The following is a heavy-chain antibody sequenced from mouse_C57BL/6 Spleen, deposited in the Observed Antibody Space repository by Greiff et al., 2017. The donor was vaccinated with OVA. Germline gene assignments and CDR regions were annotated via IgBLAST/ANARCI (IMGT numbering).Heavy chain of an antibody. CDR2: IDPSASYT. CDR3: ARITTVDYAMDY. V-gene: IGHV1-69*01. CDR1: GYTFTSYW. D-gene: IGHD1-1*01. J-gene: IGHJ4*01. Sequence: VQLQQPGAELVMPGASVKLSCKASGYTFTSYWMHWVKQRPGQGLEWIGEIDPSASYTNYNQKFKGKSTLTVDKSSSTAYMQLSSLTSEDSAVYYCARITTVDYAMDYWGQGTSVTVSS.